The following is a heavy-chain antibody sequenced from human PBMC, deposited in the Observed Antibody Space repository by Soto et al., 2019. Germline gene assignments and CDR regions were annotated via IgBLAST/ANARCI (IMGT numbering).Heavy chain of an antibody. CDR2: ISAYNGNT. D-gene: IGHD2-2*01. J-gene: IGHJ5*02. Sequence: ASVNVSCQASGYTFTSYGIRWVRPAPGQGLEWMGWISAYNGNTHYAQRLQGRVTMTTDTPTNTASMELKSLRSDHTAVCYFARAPRVVSAASDWFDPWGQGTLVTVSS. V-gene: IGHV1-18*04. CDR1: GYTFTSYG. CDR3: ARAPRVVSAASDWFDP.